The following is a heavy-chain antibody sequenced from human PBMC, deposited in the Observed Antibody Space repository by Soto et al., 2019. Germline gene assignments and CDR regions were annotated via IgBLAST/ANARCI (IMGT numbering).Heavy chain of an antibody. D-gene: IGHD6-6*01. Sequence: QVQLVQSGAEVKKPGASVKVSCKASGYTFTSYGISWVRQAPGQGLEWMGWISAYNGNTNYAQKLQGRVAMTTNTSTSTAYMELRSLRSDDTAVYYCASCSSSSDYYYYRDVWVKWTTVTVSS. CDR1: GYTFTSYG. CDR2: ISAYNGNT. CDR3: ASCSSSSDYYYYRDV. J-gene: IGHJ6*03. V-gene: IGHV1-18*01.